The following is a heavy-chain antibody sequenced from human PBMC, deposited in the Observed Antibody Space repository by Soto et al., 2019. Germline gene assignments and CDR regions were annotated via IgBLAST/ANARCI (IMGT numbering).Heavy chain of an antibody. CDR2: IYYSGST. J-gene: IGHJ4*02. D-gene: IGHD2-15*01. Sequence: QVQLQESGPGLVKPSQTLSLTCTVSGGSISSGGYYWSWIRQHPGKGLEWIGYIYYSGSTYYNPSLKSRVXXSXDXXKNQCSLKRSSVTAADTAVYYCARGSVVAATLFDYWGQGTLVTVSS. V-gene: IGHV4-31*03. CDR1: GGSISSGGYY. CDR3: ARGSVVAATLFDY.